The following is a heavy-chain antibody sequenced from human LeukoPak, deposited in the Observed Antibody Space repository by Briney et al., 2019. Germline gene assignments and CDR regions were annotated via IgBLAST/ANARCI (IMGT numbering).Heavy chain of an antibody. CDR3: ARLATPHRDY. D-gene: IGHD2-15*01. J-gene: IGHJ4*02. Sequence: KFQGRVTTTRDTSASTAYMELSSLRSEDTAVYYCARLATPHRDYWGQGTLVTVSS. V-gene: IGHV1-3*01.